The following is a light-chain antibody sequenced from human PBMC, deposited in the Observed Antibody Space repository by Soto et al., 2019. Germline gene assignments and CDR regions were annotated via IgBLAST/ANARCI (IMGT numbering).Light chain of an antibody. J-gene: IGKJ5*01. CDR3: QQRSNWPPIT. CDR1: QSVSSY. CDR2: DAS. Sequence: EIVLTQSPATLSLSPGERATLSCRASQSVSSYLGWYQQKPGQAPRLLIYDASNRATGIPAGFSGSGSGTDFTLTISSLEPEDFAVYYCQQRSNWPPITFGQGTRLEI. V-gene: IGKV3-11*01.